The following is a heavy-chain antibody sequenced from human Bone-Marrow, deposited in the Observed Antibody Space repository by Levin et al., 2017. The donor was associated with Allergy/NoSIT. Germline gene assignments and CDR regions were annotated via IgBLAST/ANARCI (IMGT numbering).Heavy chain of an antibody. Sequence: QAGESLKISCVASGFSFSAHGMHWVRQAPGKGLEWVAGISSDGRERTYEDSVKGRFTISRSYSKRTVYLEINSPRPEDTGVYYCTREAPSPPDIAVSGTGWFDPWGQGTVVFVS. J-gene: IGHJ5*02. CDR3: TREAPSPPDIAVSGTGWFDP. CDR1: GFSFSAHG. CDR2: ISSDGRER. D-gene: IGHD6-19*01. V-gene: IGHV3-30*03.